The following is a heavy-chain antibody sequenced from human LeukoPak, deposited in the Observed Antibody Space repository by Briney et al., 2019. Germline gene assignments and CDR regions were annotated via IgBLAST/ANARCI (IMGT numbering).Heavy chain of an antibody. CDR2: ISGSGGST. J-gene: IGHJ4*02. CDR3: AKEYVAFDY. V-gene: IGHV3-23*01. CDR1: GFTFSTYT. D-gene: IGHD3-16*01. Sequence: GGSLRLSCDASGFTFSTYTMIWVRQAPGKGLEWVSAISGSGGSTYYADSVKGRFTISRDNSKDTLYLQMNSLRAEDTAVYYCAKEYVAFDYWGQGTLVTVSS.